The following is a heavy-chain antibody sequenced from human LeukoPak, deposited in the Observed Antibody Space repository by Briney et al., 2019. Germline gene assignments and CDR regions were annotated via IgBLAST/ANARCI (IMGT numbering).Heavy chain of an antibody. CDR1: GFTFSSHA. CDR3: AKPVPGDLDWYFDL. D-gene: IGHD7-27*01. J-gene: IGHJ2*01. V-gene: IGHV3-23*01. Sequence: QAGGSLRLSCAASGFTFSSHAMSWVRQAPGKGLEWVSAISGSGGSTYYADSVKGRFTISRDNSKNTLYLQMNSLRAEDTAVYYCAKPVPGDLDWYFDLWGRGTLVTVSS. CDR2: ISGSGGST.